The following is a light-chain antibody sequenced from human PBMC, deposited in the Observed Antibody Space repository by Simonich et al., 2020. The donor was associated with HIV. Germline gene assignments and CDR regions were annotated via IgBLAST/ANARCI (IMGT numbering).Light chain of an antibody. J-gene: IGKJ1*01. CDR3: QQYNTYLRT. Sequence: DIQMTQSPSTLSASVGDRVTSTCRASQSISSWLAWYQQKPGKAPKLLIYKASSLESGVPSRFSGSGSGTEFTLTISSLQPDDFATYYCQQYNTYLRTFGQGTKVEIK. V-gene: IGKV1-5*03. CDR2: KAS. CDR1: QSISSW.